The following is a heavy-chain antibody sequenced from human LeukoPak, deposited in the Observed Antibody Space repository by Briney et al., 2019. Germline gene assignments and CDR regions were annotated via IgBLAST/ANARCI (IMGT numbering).Heavy chain of an antibody. CDR2: ISYDGSNK. CDR3: AKDRGGSYGPYETYYGMDV. Sequence: PGGSLRLSCAASGFTFSSYGMHWVRQAPGKGLEWVAVISYDGSNKYCADSVKGRFTISRDNSKNTLYLQMNSLRAEDTAVYYCAKDRGGSYGPYETYYGMDVWGQGTTVTVSS. V-gene: IGHV3-30*18. D-gene: IGHD5-18*01. CDR1: GFTFSSYG. J-gene: IGHJ6*02.